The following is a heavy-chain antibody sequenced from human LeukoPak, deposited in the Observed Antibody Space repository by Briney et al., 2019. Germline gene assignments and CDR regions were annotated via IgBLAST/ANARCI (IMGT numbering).Heavy chain of an antibody. CDR3: ARVQPAVRFCFDY. J-gene: IGHJ4*02. V-gene: IGHV1-2*02. CDR2: INPNSGGT. CDR1: GYTFTGYY. Sequence: GASVKVSCKASGYTFTGYYMHWVRQAPGQGLEWMGWINPNSGGTNYAQKFQGRVTMTRDTSISTAYMELSRLRSDDTAVYYCARVQPAVRFCFDYWGQGTLVTVSS. D-gene: IGHD3-10*01.